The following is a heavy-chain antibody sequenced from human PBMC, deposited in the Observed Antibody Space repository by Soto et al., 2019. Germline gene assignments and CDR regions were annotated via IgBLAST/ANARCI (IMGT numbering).Heavy chain of an antibody. Sequence: QVQLVQSGAEVKKPGASVKVSCKASGYTFTSYGISWVRQAPGQGLEWMGRISAYNGNTNYAQKLQGRVTMTTDTSTSTDYMELRSLGSDDTAVYYCARIEYYYDSSGYYYFDYWGQGTLVTVSS. V-gene: IGHV1-18*04. CDR1: GYTFTSYG. CDR2: ISAYNGNT. CDR3: ARIEYYYDSSGYYYFDY. D-gene: IGHD3-22*01. J-gene: IGHJ4*02.